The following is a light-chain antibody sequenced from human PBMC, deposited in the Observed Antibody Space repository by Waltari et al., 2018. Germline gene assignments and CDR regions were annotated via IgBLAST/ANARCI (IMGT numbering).Light chain of an antibody. V-gene: IGLV2-23*02. CDR3: CSYAGSGTYV. Sequence: SALTQPASVSGTPGQSITISCTGTNSDVGNYNLFSWYQHHPGEAPKLMICEVIKRPSGVSNRFSVSKSGNTASLTISGLQAEDEADYYCCSYAGSGTYVFGTGTKVTVL. CDR1: NSDVGNYNL. J-gene: IGLJ1*01. CDR2: EVI.